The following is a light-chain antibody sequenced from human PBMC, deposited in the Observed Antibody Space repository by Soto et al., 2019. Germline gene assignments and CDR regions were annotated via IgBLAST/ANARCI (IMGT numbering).Light chain of an antibody. CDR3: QQLHGYPIT. J-gene: IGKJ5*01. CDR1: QGIDTS. V-gene: IGKV1-9*01. CDR2: APS. Sequence: DIQMTQSPFSLSASVGDRVTITCRASQGIDTSLAWYQQKPGKAPKLLIYAPSNFQSGVPSRFSGSGSGTHFTLTISSLQPEDFATYYCQQLHGYPITFGQGTRLEIK.